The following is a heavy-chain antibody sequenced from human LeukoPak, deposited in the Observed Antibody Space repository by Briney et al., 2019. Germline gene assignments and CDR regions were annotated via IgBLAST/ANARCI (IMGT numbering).Heavy chain of an antibody. CDR3: ARGHGDNNGYFGFDI. CDR1: GFTFSSYA. J-gene: IGHJ3*02. CDR2: ISSSSIYI. D-gene: IGHD3-22*01. V-gene: IGHV3-21*01. Sequence: GGSLRLSCAASGFTFSSYAISWVRQAPGKGLGWVSAISSSSIYIYYADSVKGRFTVSRDNAEKSLHLQMNSLRAEDTAVYYCARGHGDNNGYFGFDIWGQGTMVTVSS.